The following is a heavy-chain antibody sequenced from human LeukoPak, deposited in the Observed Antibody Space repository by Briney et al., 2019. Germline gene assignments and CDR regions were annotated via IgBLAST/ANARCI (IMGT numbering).Heavy chain of an antibody. V-gene: IGHV4-39*01. J-gene: IGHJ4*02. CDR2: IYNSGST. D-gene: IGHD3-22*01. CDR1: GGSISSSNYY. Sequence: SETLSLTCTVSGGSISSSNYYWGWIRQPPGKGLEWIGSIYNSGSTYYNPAIESRVTISVDTSKHQFSLKLSSVTAADTAVYYCAAYYYDSSGYLWGQGTLVTVSS. CDR3: AAYYYDSSGYL.